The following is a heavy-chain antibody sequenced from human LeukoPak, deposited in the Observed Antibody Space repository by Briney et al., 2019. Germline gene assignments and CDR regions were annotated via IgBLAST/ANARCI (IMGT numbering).Heavy chain of an antibody. Sequence: SETLSLTCTVSGGPMSSYYWSWIRQPPGKGLEWIGDIYYSGSTKYNPSLKSRVTISVDTSKNQFSLKLSSVTAADTAVYYCARGARAGYNLEPFDYWGQGTLVTVSS. CDR2: IYYSGST. J-gene: IGHJ4*02. CDR1: GGPMSSYY. D-gene: IGHD5-24*01. CDR3: ARGARAGYNLEPFDY. V-gene: IGHV4-59*08.